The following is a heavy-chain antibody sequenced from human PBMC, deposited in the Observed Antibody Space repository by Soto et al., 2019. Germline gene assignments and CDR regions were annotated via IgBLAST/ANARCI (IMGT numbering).Heavy chain of an antibody. CDR2: ISTFHGNT. CDR1: GYTFTSYG. V-gene: IGHV1-18*04. D-gene: IGHD3-22*01. J-gene: IGHJ4*02. Sequence: GASVKVSCKASGYTFTSYGISWVRQALGQGLEWMGWISTFHGNTNYAQKFQGSVTMTTDTSTSTAYMELRSLTSDDTAIYYCARDTYDTTGYPLAYWGQGTLVTVSS. CDR3: ARDTYDTTGYPLAY.